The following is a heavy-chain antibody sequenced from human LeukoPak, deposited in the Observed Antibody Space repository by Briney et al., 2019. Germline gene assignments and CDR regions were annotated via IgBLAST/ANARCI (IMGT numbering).Heavy chain of an antibody. V-gene: IGHV3-21*01. CDR2: ISGSSSYI. CDR3: GRDPDHGAVDY. Sequence: GGSLRLSCAASGFTFSSYSMNWVRQAPGKGLEWVSSISGSSSYIYYADSVKGRFTISRDNAKNSLYLQMNSLRVEDTAVYYCGRDPDHGAVDYWGQGTLVTVSS. D-gene: IGHD3-16*01. CDR1: GFTFSSYS. J-gene: IGHJ4*02.